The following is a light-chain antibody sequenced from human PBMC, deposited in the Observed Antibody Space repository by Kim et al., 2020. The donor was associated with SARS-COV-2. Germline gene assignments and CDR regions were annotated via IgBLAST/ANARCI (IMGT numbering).Light chain of an antibody. CDR2: EVS. V-gene: IGKV2D-29*01. CDR1: QRLVYSDGKTY. Sequence: GEVASISCSYRQRLVYSDGKTYFCWFFQKPGQPPPPLIYEVSNRFPGVPERLSGRGSATHYTLEITRVEAEDVGVYYCMQSIQVYSFGQGTKLDI. CDR3: MQSIQVYS. J-gene: IGKJ2*03.